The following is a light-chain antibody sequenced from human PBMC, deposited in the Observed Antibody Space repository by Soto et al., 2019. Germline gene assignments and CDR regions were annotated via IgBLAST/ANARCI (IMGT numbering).Light chain of an antibody. CDR1: QNLLYSSNNKIY. CDR3: QQYYTAWT. CDR2: WAS. V-gene: IGKV4-1*01. J-gene: IGKJ1*01. Sequence: DIVMTQSPESLALSLGERSTINCRSSQNLLYSSNNKIYLSWYQQKRGQPLRLLFSWASTRDSVVPERFSTGASGTDFTLTISRLQSEDGAVYYRQQYYTAWTFGQGTRVEL.